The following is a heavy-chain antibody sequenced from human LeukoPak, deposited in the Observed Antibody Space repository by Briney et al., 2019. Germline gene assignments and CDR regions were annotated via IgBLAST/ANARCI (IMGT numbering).Heavy chain of an antibody. J-gene: IGHJ5*01. CDR3: ARAFCGVHTCYSGDS. CDR1: GFTFSSYA. V-gene: IGHV3-72*01. CDR2: SRNKAKSYTT. Sequence: GGSLRLSCAASGFTFSSYAMSWVRQAPGKGLEWVGRSRNKAKSYTTEYAASVKGRFVISRDDSQNSVYLQMKSLETDDTAVYYCARAFCGVHTCYSGDSWGQGTLVTVSS. D-gene: IGHD2-21*02.